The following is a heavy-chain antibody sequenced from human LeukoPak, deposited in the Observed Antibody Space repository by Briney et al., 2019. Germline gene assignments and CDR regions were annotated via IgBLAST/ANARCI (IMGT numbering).Heavy chain of an antibody. Sequence: SETLSLTCAVYGGSFSGYYWSWIRQPPGKGLEWIGEINHSGSTNYNPSLKSRVTISVDTSKNQFSLKLSSLTAADTAVYYCARRAGAYSHPYDYWGQGTLVTVSS. J-gene: IGHJ4*02. CDR3: ARRAGAYSHPYDY. CDR2: INHSGST. V-gene: IGHV4-34*01. D-gene: IGHD4/OR15-4a*01. CDR1: GGSFSGYY.